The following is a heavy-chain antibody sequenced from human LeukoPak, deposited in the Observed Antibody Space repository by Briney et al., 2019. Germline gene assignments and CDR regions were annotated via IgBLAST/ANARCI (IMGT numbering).Heavy chain of an antibody. Sequence: SETLSLTCTVSGDSISSYYWSWIRQPPGKGLEWIGYIYYSGSTKYNPSLKSRVTISIDTSKNQFSLKSTPVTAADTAVYYCAREKLAGNYFDYWGQGTLVTVSS. CDR2: IYYSGST. CDR3: AREKLAGNYFDY. V-gene: IGHV4-59*01. J-gene: IGHJ4*02. D-gene: IGHD3-10*01. CDR1: GDSISSYY.